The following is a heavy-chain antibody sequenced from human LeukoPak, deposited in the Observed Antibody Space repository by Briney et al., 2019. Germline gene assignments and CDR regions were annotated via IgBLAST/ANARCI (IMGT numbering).Heavy chain of an antibody. V-gene: IGHV1-8*02. D-gene: IGHD1-14*01. CDR3: ATTLRNNPP. Sequence: ASVKVSCKASGYTFTGYYIHWVRQATGQGLEWIGYINPNTGHTEYAQKFQGRVSLTRDTSITTAHMELSSLTSEDTAVYYYATTLRNNPPWGQGTLVTVSS. CDR1: GYTFTGYY. CDR2: INPNTGHT. J-gene: IGHJ5*02.